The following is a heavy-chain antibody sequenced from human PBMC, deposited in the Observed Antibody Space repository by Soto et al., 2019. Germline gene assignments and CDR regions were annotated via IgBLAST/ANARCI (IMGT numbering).Heavy chain of an antibody. CDR3: ARAHYGDYGYGMDV. CDR1: GGSISSGGYS. V-gene: IGHV4-30-2*01. D-gene: IGHD4-17*01. Sequence: QLQLQESGSGLVKPSQTLSLTCAVSGGSISSGGYSWSWIRQPPGKGLEWIGYIYDSGSTYYNPSLTSRVTLSVARSKNQFSLKLSSVTAADTAVYYCARAHYGDYGYGMDVWGQGTTVTVSS. CDR2: IYDSGST. J-gene: IGHJ6*02.